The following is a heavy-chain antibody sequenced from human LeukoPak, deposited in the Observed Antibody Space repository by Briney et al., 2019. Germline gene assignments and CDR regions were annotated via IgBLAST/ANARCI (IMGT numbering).Heavy chain of an antibody. Sequence: GGSLRLSCVASGITVSSNYMSWVRQAPGKGLEWLSIIYSDGTTYYADSVKGRFTISRDNSKNTLYLQMNSLRAEDTAVYYCARGSDLWFGRRLYDYWGQGTLVTVFS. D-gene: IGHD3-10*01. V-gene: IGHV3-53*01. CDR3: ARGSDLWFGRRLYDY. J-gene: IGHJ4*02. CDR2: IYSDGTT. CDR1: GITVSSNY.